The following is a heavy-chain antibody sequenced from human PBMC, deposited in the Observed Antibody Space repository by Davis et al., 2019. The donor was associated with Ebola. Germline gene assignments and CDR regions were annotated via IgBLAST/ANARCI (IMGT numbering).Heavy chain of an antibody. CDR3: ARGIAARGDYYYYMDV. CDR1: GYTFTGYY. J-gene: IGHJ6*03. Sequence: ASVKVSCTASGYTFTGYYMHWVRQAPGQGLEWMGWINPNSGGTNYAQKFQGWVTMTRDTSISTAYMELSRLRSDDTAVYYCARGIAARGDYYYYMDVWGKGTTVTVSS. D-gene: IGHD6-6*01. V-gene: IGHV1-2*04. CDR2: INPNSGGT.